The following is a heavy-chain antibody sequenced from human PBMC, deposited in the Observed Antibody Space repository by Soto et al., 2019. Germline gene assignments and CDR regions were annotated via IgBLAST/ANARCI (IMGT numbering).Heavy chain of an antibody. J-gene: IGHJ4*02. D-gene: IGHD1-20*01. V-gene: IGHV3-30*03. Sequence: PGGSLRLSCAASGFTFSSYGMHWVRQAPGKGLEWVAVISYDGSNKYYADSVKGRFTISRDNSKNTLYLQMNSLRAEDTAVYYCVPLADGIIWGQGTLVTVSS. CDR2: ISYDGSNK. CDR1: GFTFSSYG. CDR3: VPLADGII.